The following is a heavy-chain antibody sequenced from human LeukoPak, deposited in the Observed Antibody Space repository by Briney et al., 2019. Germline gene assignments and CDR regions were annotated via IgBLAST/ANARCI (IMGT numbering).Heavy chain of an antibody. CDR2: INHSGST. J-gene: IGHJ4*02. Sequence: SETLSLTCAVSGGSFSGYYWSWIRQPPGKGLEWIGEINHSGSTNYNPSLKSRVTISVDTSKNQFSLKLSSVTAADTAVYYCARGRGDVLLWFGVTTYYFDYWGQGTLVTVSS. D-gene: IGHD3-10*01. CDR3: ARGRGDVLLWFGVTTYYFDY. CDR1: GGSFSGYY. V-gene: IGHV4-34*01.